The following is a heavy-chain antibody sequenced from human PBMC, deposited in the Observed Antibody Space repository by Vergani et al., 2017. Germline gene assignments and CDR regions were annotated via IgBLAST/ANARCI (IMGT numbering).Heavy chain of an antibody. J-gene: IGHJ4*02. CDR3: AREGNYYDGTGFGPGGSFD. V-gene: IGHV1-69*08. Sequence: QVQLEQSGAEVKKPGSSVTVSCRASGGTFGSHTISWVRQAPGQGLEWVGRVIPHLGITTLAQHLQGRVIITADKSTDTAYMELISLRPEDTAVYYCAREGNYYDGTGFGPGGSFDWGPGTLVTVSA. CDR1: GGTFGSHT. D-gene: IGHD3-22*01. CDR2: VIPHLGIT.